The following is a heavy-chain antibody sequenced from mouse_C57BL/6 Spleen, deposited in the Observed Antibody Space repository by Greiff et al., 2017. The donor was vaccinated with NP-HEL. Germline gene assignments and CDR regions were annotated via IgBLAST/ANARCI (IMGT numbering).Heavy chain of an antibody. V-gene: IGHV5-4*03. J-gene: IGHJ2*01. CDR2: ISDGGSYT. CDR1: GFTFSSYA. Sequence: EVKLVESGGGLVKPGGSLKLSCAASGFTFSSYAMSWVRQTPEKRLEWVATISDGGSYTYYPDNVKGRFTISRDNAKNNLYLQMSHLKSEDTAMYYCARTGLRRPLDYWGQGTTLTVSS. CDR3: ARTGLRRPLDY. D-gene: IGHD2-2*01.